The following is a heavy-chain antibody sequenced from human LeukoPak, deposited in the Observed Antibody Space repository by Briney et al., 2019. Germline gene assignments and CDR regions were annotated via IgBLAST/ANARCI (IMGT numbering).Heavy chain of an antibody. V-gene: IGHV1-2*02. CDR2: INPNSGGT. Sequence: ASVKVSCKASGYTFTGYYMHWVRQAPGQGLEWMGWINPNSGGTNYAQKFQGRVTMTRDTSISTAYMELSRLRSDDTAVYYCARDFSSNPSYYYLGYWGQGTLVTVSS. J-gene: IGHJ4*02. D-gene: IGHD3-10*01. CDR3: ARDFSSNPSYYYLGY. CDR1: GYTFTGYY.